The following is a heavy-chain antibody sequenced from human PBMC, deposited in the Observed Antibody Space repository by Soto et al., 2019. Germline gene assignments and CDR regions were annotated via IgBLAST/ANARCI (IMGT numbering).Heavy chain of an antibody. CDR3: TRQTDAVQWLVVPTDYNFDY. D-gene: IGHD6-19*01. Sequence: EGQLVESGGGLVQPGGSLKLSCAASGFTFGGSAMHWVRQASGKGLEWVGHIRSKTNSYATAYAESVKGRFTISRDDSMTTAYLQMNSLNTEDTAVYFCTRQTDAVQWLVVPTDYNFDYWGQGTLVTVSS. CDR1: GFTFGGSA. CDR2: IRSKTNSYAT. V-gene: IGHV3-73*02. J-gene: IGHJ4*02.